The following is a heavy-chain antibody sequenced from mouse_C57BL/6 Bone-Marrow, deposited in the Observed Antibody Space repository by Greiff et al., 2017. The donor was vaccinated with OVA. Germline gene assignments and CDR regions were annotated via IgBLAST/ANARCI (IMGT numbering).Heavy chain of an antibody. CDR3: ARRATVVATNWYFDV. D-gene: IGHD1-1*01. CDR1: GFTFSSYG. CDR2: ISSGGSYT. V-gene: IGHV5-6*02. Sequence: EVKLVESGGDLVKPGGSLKLSCAASGFTFSSYGMSWVRQTPDKRLEWVATISSGGSYTYYPDSVKGRFTISRDNAKNTLYLQMSSLKSEDTAMYYCARRATVVATNWYFDVWGTGTTVTVSS. J-gene: IGHJ1*03.